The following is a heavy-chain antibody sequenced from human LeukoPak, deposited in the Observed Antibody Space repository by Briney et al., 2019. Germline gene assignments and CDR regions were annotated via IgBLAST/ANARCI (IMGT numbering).Heavy chain of an antibody. CDR3: ARGRVVPATRLDY. CDR1: GFTFSNYA. Sequence: GGSLRLSCAASGFTFSNYAMHWVRQAPGKGLEWVAVISYDAKYKYYADSLKGRFTISRDNSNNTLYLQMNSLGSEDTAVYYCARGRVVPATRLDYWGQGTLVTVSS. J-gene: IGHJ4*02. CDR2: ISYDAKYK. D-gene: IGHD2-15*01. V-gene: IGHV3-30*04.